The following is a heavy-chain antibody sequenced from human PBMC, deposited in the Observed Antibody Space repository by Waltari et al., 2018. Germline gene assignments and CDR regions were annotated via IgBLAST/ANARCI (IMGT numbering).Heavy chain of an antibody. Sequence: QLQLQESGPGLVKPSETLSLTCTVSGGSISSYYWSWIRQPPGKGLEWIGYIYYSGSTNYNPSLKSRVTISVDTSKNQFSLKLSSVTAADTAVYYCARVSTPGGLAEDYWGQGTLVTVSS. J-gene: IGHJ4*02. CDR3: ARVSTPGGLAEDY. CDR2: IYYSGST. CDR1: GGSISSYY. V-gene: IGHV4-59*01. D-gene: IGHD3-16*01.